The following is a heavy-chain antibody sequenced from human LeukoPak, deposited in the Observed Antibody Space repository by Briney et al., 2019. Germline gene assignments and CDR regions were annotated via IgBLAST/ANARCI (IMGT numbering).Heavy chain of an antibody. V-gene: IGHV4-31*03. CDR3: ARTSSGYYSNLYFDY. CDR1: GGSISSGGYY. D-gene: IGHD3-22*01. Sequence: PSETLSLTCTVSGGSISSGGYYWGWIRQQPGKGREWIVYIYYSGSTYYNPSLKSRVTISVDTSKNQFSLKLSSVTAADTAVYYCARTSSGYYSNLYFDYWSQGTLVTVSS. J-gene: IGHJ4*02. CDR2: IYYSGST.